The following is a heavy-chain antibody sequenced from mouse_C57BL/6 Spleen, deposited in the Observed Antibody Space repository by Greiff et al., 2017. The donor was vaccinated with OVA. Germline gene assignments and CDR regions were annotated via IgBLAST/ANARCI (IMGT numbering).Heavy chain of an antibody. J-gene: IGHJ3*01. Sequence: HVQLQPPWAELVMPGASVKLSCKASGYTFTSYWLHWVKQRPGQGLEWIGEIDPSDSYTNYNQKFNGKSTLTLDKSSSTDYMQLSSLTSEDSAVYYCARYYYGSSPWFAYWGKGTLVTVSA. CDR2: IDPSDSYT. CDR3: ARYYYGSSPWFAY. V-gene: IGHV1-69*01. D-gene: IGHD1-1*01. CDR1: GYTFTSYW.